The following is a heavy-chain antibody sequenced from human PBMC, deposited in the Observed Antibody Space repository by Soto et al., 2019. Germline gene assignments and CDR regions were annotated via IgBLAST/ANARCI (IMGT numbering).Heavy chain of an antibody. CDR2: IYYSGST. D-gene: IGHD2-15*01. J-gene: IGHJ5*02. CDR1: GGSISSYY. V-gene: IGHV4-59*08. Sequence: PSETLSLTCTVSGGSISSYYWSWIRQPPGKGLEWIGYIYYSGSTNYNPSLKSRVTISVDTSKNQFSLKLSSVTAADTAVYYCARGIVVVVAATGYGGGFDPWGQGTLVTVSS. CDR3: ARGIVVVVAATGYGGGFDP.